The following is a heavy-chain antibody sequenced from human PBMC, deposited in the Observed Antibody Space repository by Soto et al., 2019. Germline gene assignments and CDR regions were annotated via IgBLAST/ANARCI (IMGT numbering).Heavy chain of an antibody. J-gene: IGHJ5*02. D-gene: IGHD5-12*01. V-gene: IGHV1-69*01. CDR3: ARSTGSGFRPGTHRFIGFEP. CDR2: IIPIFRTP. CDR1: GVTFSSFA. Sequence: QVQLVQTGAEVTQPGSSVQVSCQASGVTFSSFAISWVRQAPEQGLEWMGGIIPIFRTPNYAQNFQGRVTITADESTSSVYMELSRLRSEDTAVYYCARSTGSGFRPGTHRFIGFEPWGQGTLVTVSS.